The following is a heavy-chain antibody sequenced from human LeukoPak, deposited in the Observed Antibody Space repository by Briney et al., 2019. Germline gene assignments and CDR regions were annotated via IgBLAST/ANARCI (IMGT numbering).Heavy chain of an antibody. D-gene: IGHD1-20*01. J-gene: IGHJ6*03. CDR3: ARSVYNWNVLYYYYYYIDV. Sequence: SETLSLTCAVYGGSFSGYYWSWIRQPPGKGLEWIGEINHSGSTNYNPSLKSRVTISVDTSKNQFSLKLSSVTAADTAVYYCARSVYNWNVLYYYYYYIDVWGKGTTVTVSS. CDR1: GGSFSGYY. CDR2: INHSGST. V-gene: IGHV4-34*01.